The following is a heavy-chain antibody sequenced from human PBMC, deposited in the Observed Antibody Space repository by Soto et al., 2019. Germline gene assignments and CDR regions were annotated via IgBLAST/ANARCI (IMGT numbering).Heavy chain of an antibody. CDR1: GGSFSGYY. CDR3: ARLRREEGWFDP. D-gene: IGHD4-17*01. Sequence: SETLSLTCAVYGGSFSGYYWSWIRQPPGKGLEWIGEINHSGSTNYNPSLKSRVTISVDTSKNQFSLKLSSVTAADTAVYYCARLRREEGWFDPWGQGTLVTVSS. J-gene: IGHJ5*02. V-gene: IGHV4-34*01. CDR2: INHSGST.